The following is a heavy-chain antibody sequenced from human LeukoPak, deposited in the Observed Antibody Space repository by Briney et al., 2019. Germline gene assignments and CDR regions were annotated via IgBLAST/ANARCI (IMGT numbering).Heavy chain of an antibody. Sequence: GGSLRLSCAASGFTFSSYSMNWVRQTPGKGLEWVSSISSSSSYIYYADSVKGRFTISRDNAKNSLCLQMNSLRAEDTAVYYCARATVVTPDFDYWGQGTLVTVSS. CDR3: ARATVVTPDFDY. V-gene: IGHV3-21*01. D-gene: IGHD4-23*01. CDR2: ISSSSSYI. CDR1: GFTFSSYS. J-gene: IGHJ4*02.